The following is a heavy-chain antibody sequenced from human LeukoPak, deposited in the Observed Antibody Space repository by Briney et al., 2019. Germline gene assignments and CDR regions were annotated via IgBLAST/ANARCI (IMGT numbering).Heavy chain of an antibody. J-gene: IGHJ4*02. CDR1: GFTFSSYA. V-gene: IGHV3-23*01. D-gene: IGHD3-3*01. CDR3: AKGLSYSKYYDFWSGSGTFDY. Sequence: GGSLRLSCAASGFTFSSYAMSWVRQAPGKGLEWVSAISGSGGSTYYADSVKGRFTISRDNSKNTLYLQMNSLKAEDTAVYYCAKGLSYSKYYDFWSGSGTFDYWGQGTLVTVPS. CDR2: ISGSGGST.